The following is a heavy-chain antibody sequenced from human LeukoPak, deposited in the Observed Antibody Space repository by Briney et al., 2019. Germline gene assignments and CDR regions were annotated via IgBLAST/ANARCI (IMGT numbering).Heavy chain of an antibody. Sequence: PWASVKVSCKASGYTFTSNYIHWVRQAPGQGLEWMGMIYPRDGSTSYAQKFQGRVTVTRDTSTSTVHMELSGLGSEDTAVYYCARDQEGFDYWGQGTLVTVSS. CDR1: GYTFTSNY. J-gene: IGHJ4*02. CDR3: ARDQEGFDY. V-gene: IGHV1-46*01. CDR2: IYPRDGST.